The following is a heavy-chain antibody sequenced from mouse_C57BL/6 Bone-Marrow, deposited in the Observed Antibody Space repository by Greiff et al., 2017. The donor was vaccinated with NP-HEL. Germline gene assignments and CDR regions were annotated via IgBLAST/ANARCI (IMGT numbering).Heavy chain of an antibody. D-gene: IGHD1-1*01. V-gene: IGHV1-39*01. CDR3: ARSYYVSRPPYMDY. CDR2: INTNYGTT. J-gene: IGHJ2*01. CDR1: GYSFTDYN. Sequence: LVESGPGLVKPGASVKISCKASGYSFTDYNMNWVKQSNGKSLEWIGVINTNYGTTSYTQKFKGRVTLSVDNSYSTAYMQLNILTCENSAVYYCARSYYVSRPPYMDYWGQGTTLTVSS.